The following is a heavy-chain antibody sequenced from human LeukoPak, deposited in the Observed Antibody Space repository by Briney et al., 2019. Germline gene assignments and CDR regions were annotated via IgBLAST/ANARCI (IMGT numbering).Heavy chain of an antibody. V-gene: IGHV3-7*01. CDR3: ARDGGYSYGYTVDY. J-gene: IGHJ4*02. CDR2: IKQDGSEK. Sequence: GSLRLSCAASGFTFSSYWMSWVRQAPGKGLEWVANIKQDGSEKYYVDSVKGRFTISRDNAENSLYLQMNSLRAEDTAVYYCARDGGYSYGYTVDYWGQGTLVTVSS. CDR1: GFTFSSYW. D-gene: IGHD5-18*01.